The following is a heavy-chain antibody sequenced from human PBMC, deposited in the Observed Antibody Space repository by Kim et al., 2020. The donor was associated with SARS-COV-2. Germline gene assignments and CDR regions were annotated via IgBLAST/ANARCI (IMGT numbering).Heavy chain of an antibody. CDR3: ATVGAAAIHRDAFDI. V-gene: IGHV1-18*01. Sequence: ASVKVSCKASGYTFTSYGISWVRQAPGQGLEWMGWISAYNGNTNYAQKLQGRVTMTTDTSTSTAYMELRSLRSDDTAVYYCATVGAAAIHRDAFDIWGQGTMVTVSS. D-gene: IGHD2-15*01. CDR2: ISAYNGNT. J-gene: IGHJ3*02. CDR1: GYTFTSYG.